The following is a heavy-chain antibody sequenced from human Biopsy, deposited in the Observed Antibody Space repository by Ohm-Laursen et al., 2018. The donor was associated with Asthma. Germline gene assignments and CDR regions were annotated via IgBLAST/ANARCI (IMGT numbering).Heavy chain of an antibody. V-gene: IGHV1-2*06. CDR1: GGTFSSYA. CDR3: AIVGYSSGWDFFDY. J-gene: IGHJ4*02. Sequence: SVKVSCKASGGTFSSYAISWVRQAPGQGLEWMGRINPNSGGTNYAQKFQGRVTMTRDTSISTAYMELSRLRSDDTAVYYCAIVGYSSGWDFFDYWGQGTLVTVSS. CDR2: INPNSGGT. D-gene: IGHD6-19*01.